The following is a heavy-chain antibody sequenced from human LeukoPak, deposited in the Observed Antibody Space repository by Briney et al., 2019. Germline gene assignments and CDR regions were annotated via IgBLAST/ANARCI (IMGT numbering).Heavy chain of an antibody. Sequence: QPGGSLRLSCAASGFTFSSYSMNWVRQAPGKGLEWVSYISSTGSVIYYADSVRGRFTISRDNATNSLYLQMNSLRAEDTAVYYCARELSLSHWGQGTLVTVSS. CDR1: GFTFSSYS. CDR3: ARELSLSH. D-gene: IGHD2/OR15-2a*01. V-gene: IGHV3-48*01. J-gene: IGHJ4*02. CDR2: ISSTGSVI.